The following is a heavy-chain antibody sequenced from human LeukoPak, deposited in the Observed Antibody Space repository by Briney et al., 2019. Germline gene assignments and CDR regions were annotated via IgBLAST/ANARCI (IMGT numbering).Heavy chain of an antibody. Sequence: GGSLRLSCAASGFTFSSYAMTWVRQAPGKGLEWVSGITNSGGSTYYADSVKGRFTISRDNSKNTLYLQMNSLRAEDTAVYCCAKDLRESSGWHGNFDYWGQGTLVTVSS. J-gene: IGHJ4*02. CDR2: ITNSGGST. CDR3: AKDLRESSGWHGNFDY. V-gene: IGHV3-23*01. D-gene: IGHD6-19*01. CDR1: GFTFSSYA.